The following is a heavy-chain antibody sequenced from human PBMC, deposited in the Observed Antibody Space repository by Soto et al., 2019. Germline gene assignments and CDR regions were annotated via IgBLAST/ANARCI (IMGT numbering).Heavy chain of an antibody. Sequence: EVQLLESGGGLVQPGGSLRLSCAASGFTFSIYAMNWVRQAPGKGLEWVSVISGSGGSTYYADSVKGRFTSSRDNSKKTLYLQMNSLRAEDTAVHYCARRTVGWYFDLWGRGTLVTVSS. CDR3: ARRTVGWYFDL. J-gene: IGHJ2*01. D-gene: IGHD4-17*01. CDR2: ISGSGGST. CDR1: GFTFSIYA. V-gene: IGHV3-23*01.